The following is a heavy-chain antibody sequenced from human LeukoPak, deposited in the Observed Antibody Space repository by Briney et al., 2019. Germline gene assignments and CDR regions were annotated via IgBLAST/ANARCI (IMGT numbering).Heavy chain of an antibody. V-gene: IGHV1-24*01. Sequence: GASVKVSCKVSGYILTELSMHWVRQAPGKGLEWMGGFDPEDGETIYAQKFQGRVTMTEDTSTDTAYMELSSLRSEDMAVYYCATLFLPDCSGGSCYSRGWYWFDPWGQGTLVTVSS. D-gene: IGHD2-15*01. J-gene: IGHJ5*02. CDR2: FDPEDGET. CDR3: ATLFLPDCSGGSCYSRGWYWFDP. CDR1: GYILTELS.